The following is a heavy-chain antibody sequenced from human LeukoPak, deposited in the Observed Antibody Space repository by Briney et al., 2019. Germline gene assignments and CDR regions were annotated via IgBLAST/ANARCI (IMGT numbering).Heavy chain of an antibody. CDR3: TTSYSGNSWYDWFGP. D-gene: IGHD6-13*01. CDR1: GFTFSTSW. J-gene: IGHJ5*02. Sequence: RPGGSLRLSCAASGFTFSTSWMSWVRQAPGKRLEWVGLIRTKANSYATAYAASVTGRFTISRDDSKDTSYLQMNSLKTEDTALYFCTTSYSGNSWYDWFGPWGQGTLVTVSS. CDR2: IRTKANSYAT. V-gene: IGHV3-73*01.